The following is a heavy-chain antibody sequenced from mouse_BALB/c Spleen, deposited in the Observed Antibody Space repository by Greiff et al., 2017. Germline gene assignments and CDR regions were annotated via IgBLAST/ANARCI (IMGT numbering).Heavy chain of an antibody. V-gene: IGHV2-9*02. CDR3: AREAITTATFAY. CDR1: GFSLTSYG. J-gene: IGHJ3*01. Sequence: VMLVESGPGLVAPSQSLSITCTVSGFSLTSYGVHWVRQPPGKGLEWLGVIWAGGSTNYNSALMSRLSISKDNSKSQVFLKMNSLQTDDTAMYYCAREAITTATFAYWGQGTLVTVSA. D-gene: IGHD1-2*01. CDR2: IWAGGST.